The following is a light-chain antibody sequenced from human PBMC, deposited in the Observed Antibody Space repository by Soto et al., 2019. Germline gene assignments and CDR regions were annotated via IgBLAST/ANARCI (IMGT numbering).Light chain of an antibody. V-gene: IGLV2-8*01. CDR2: EVR. CDR1: SSDVGAYNY. J-gene: IGLJ1*01. CDR3: TSYAGSWGYV. Sequence: QSALTQPPSASWSPGQSVTISRTGTSSDVGAYNYVSWYQQLPGKAPKFIIYEVRKRPSWVPDPFSGSKCGSTASLTVSGLQAEDEADYYCTSYAGSWGYVFGTGTKVTVL.